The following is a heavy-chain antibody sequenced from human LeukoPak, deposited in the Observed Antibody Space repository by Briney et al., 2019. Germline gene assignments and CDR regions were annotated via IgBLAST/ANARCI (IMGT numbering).Heavy chain of an antibody. D-gene: IGHD3-10*01. CDR2: INPNTGGT. V-gene: IGHV1-2*02. CDR1: GYTFTAYY. CDR3: ASLGEYYGSGSYAPFDF. J-gene: IGHJ4*02. Sequence: ASVKVSCKASGYTFTAYYMHWVRQAPGQGLEWMGWINPNTGGTSYAQKFQGRVTMTRDTSISTAYMELSRLRSDDTAVYYCASLGEYYGSGSYAPFDFWGQGTLVTVSS.